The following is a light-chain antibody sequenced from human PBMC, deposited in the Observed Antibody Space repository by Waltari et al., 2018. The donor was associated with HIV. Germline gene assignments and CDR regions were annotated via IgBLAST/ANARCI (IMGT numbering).Light chain of an antibody. J-gene: IGLJ2*01. CDR2: KNN. V-gene: IGLV10-54*04. Sequence: QAGLTQPPSVSKGLRQTATLTCTGDSNNVGNQGATWLQQHQGHPPKLLFYKNNNPPSGISESFSASKSGNTASLTITGLQPEDEAYYFCSAWDRSLSAVIFGGGTTLIVL. CDR1: SNNVGNQG. CDR3: SAWDRSLSAVI.